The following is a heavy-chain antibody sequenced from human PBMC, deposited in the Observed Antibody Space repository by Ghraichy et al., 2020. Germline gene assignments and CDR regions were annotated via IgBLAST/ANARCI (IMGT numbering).Heavy chain of an antibody. Sequence: GESLNISCAASGFTFSSYAMHWVRQAPGKGLEWVAVISYDGSNKYYADSVKGRFTISRDNSKNTLYLQMNSLRAEDTAVYYCARASQLVPFDYWGQGTLVTVSS. CDR3: ARASQLVPFDY. CDR1: GFTFSSYA. CDR2: ISYDGSNK. J-gene: IGHJ4*02. V-gene: IGHV3-30-3*01. D-gene: IGHD6-13*01.